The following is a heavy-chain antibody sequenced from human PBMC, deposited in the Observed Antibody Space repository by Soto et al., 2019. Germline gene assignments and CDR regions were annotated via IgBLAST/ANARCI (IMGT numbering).Heavy chain of an antibody. CDR2: ISGSGGST. D-gene: IGHD4-17*01. J-gene: IGHJ2*01. V-gene: IGHV3-23*01. Sequence: EVQLLESGGGLVQPGGSLRLSCAASGFTYSSYAMSWVRQAPGKGLEWVSAISGSGGSTYYADSVKGRFTISRDNSKNTLYLQMNSLRAEDTAVYYCAKLVSTTARRNWYFALWGRGTLVTVSS. CDR3: AKLVSTTARRNWYFAL. CDR1: GFTYSSYA.